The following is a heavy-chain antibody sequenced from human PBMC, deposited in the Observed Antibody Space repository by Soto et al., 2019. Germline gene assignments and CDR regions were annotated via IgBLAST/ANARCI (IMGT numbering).Heavy chain of an antibody. Sequence: SETLSLTCTVSGGSISSYYWSWIRQPPGKGLEWIGYIYYSGSTNYNPSLKSRVTISVDTSKNQFSPKLSSVTAADTAVYYCARGAGEGPYFDYWGQGTLVTVSS. D-gene: IGHD3-16*01. V-gene: IGHV4-59*01. CDR1: GGSISSYY. CDR2: IYYSGST. J-gene: IGHJ4*02. CDR3: ARGAGEGPYFDY.